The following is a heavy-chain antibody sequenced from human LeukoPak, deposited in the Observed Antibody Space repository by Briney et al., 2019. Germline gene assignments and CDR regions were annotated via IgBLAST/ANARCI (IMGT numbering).Heavy chain of an antibody. V-gene: IGHV3-7*01. Sequence: GGSLILSCAASGFSFSTYWMSWVRQAPGKGLEWVAKINQGGSEKYYVDSVKGRFTISRDNAKNSLYLQMNSLRAEDTAVYYCARGPYSQAYNWFDPWGQGTLVTVSS. CDR1: GFSFSTYW. CDR3: ARGPYSQAYNWFDP. J-gene: IGHJ5*02. D-gene: IGHD1-26*01. CDR2: INQGGSEK.